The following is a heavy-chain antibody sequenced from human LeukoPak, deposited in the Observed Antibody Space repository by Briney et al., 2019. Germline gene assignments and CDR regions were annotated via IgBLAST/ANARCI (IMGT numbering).Heavy chain of an antibody. Sequence: ASVKVSCKASGYTFTGYYMHWVRQAPGQGLEWMGWINPNSGGTNYAQKFQGRVTMTRDTSISTAYMELSRLRSDDTAVYYCAREIRYCSGGSCPGAFDIWGQGTMVTVSS. V-gene: IGHV1-2*02. CDR2: INPNSGGT. J-gene: IGHJ3*02. D-gene: IGHD2-15*01. CDR1: GYTFTGYY. CDR3: AREIRYCSGGSCPGAFDI.